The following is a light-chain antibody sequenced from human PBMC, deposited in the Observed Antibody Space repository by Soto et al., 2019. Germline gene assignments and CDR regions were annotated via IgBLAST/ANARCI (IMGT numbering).Light chain of an antibody. CDR1: QSVSSNY. V-gene: IGKV3-20*01. CDR2: DAS. J-gene: IGKJ1*01. CDR3: QQHGRSQR. Sequence: IVWTQSPDTLSLSPGERATLSCRASQSVSSNYLAWYQQKLGQAPRLLIYDASRRATGIPDRFSGSGSGTDFTLTISRLEPEDVAVYYCQQHGRSQRFGQGTKVDIK.